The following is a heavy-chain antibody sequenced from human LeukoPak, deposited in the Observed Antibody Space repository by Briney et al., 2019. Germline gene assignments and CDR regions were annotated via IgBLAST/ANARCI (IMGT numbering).Heavy chain of an antibody. V-gene: IGHV1-18*01. CDR2: ISAYNGNT. Sequence: GASVKVSCKASGYTYTSYGTSWVRQAPGQGLEWMGWISAYNGNTNYAQKLQGRVTMTTDTSTSTAYMELRSLRSDDTAVYYCASSAGYDILTAYLLDYWGQGTLVTVSS. D-gene: IGHD3-9*01. CDR1: GYTYTSYG. J-gene: IGHJ4*02. CDR3: ASSAGYDILTAYLLDY.